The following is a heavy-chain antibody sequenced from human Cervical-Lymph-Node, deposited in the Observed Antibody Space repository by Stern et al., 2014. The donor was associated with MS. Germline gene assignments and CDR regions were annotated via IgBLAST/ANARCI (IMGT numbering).Heavy chain of an antibody. Sequence: VQLVESGAEVKKPGASVRVSCKASTNIFSTYGLSWVRQAPGQGLEWIGWMWADDGTTNYAQKFRGRVSMTRDTATNTAYMELRSLRSDDTALYYCARVAADAFDIGGKGTM. CDR1: TNIFSTYG. CDR2: MWADDGTT. D-gene: IGHD6-19*01. V-gene: IGHV1-18*01. CDR3: ARVAADAFDI. J-gene: IGHJ3*02.